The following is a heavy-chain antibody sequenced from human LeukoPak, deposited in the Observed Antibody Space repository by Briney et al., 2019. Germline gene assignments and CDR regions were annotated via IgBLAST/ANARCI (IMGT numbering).Heavy chain of an antibody. V-gene: IGHV3-21*01. J-gene: IGHJ4*02. Sequence: GGSLRLSCAASGFTFSSYSMNWVRQAPGKGLEWVSSISSSSSYIYYADSVKGRFTISRDNAKNSLYLQMNSLRAEDTAVYYCARVAPGVVVPAALDCWGQGTLVTVSS. CDR2: ISSSSSYI. CDR3: ARVAPGVVVPAALDC. D-gene: IGHD2-2*01. CDR1: GFTFSSYS.